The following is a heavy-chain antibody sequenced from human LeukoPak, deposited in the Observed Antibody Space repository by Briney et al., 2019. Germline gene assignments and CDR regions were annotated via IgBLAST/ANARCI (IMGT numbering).Heavy chain of an antibody. CDR2: IHSSGST. J-gene: IGHJ3*02. Sequence: PSETLSLTCTVSGGSISGYYWNWIRQAPGKGLEWIGYIHSSGSTNYNPSLKRRVTISVDTSKNQFSLKLSSVTAADTAVFYCASDNPGYPGNAFDIWGQGTMVTVSS. CDR1: GGSISGYY. V-gene: IGHV4-59*01. CDR3: ASDNPGYPGNAFDI. D-gene: IGHD3-9*01.